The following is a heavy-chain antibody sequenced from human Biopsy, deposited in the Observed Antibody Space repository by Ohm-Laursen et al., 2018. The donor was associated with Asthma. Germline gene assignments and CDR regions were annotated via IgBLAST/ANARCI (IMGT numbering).Heavy chain of an antibody. CDR3: ARTYYDFLTGQVKDVFGV. CDR2: VNTGNGET. Sequence: GASVKVSCKASGYTFISFAIHWVRQAPGQRLEWMGWVNTGNGETKYSQKFQGRVTITRDTSASTAYMELRSLRSEDTATYYCARTYYDFLTGQVKDVFGVWGQGTMVTVSS. J-gene: IGHJ3*01. CDR1: GYTFISFA. D-gene: IGHD3-9*01. V-gene: IGHV1-3*04.